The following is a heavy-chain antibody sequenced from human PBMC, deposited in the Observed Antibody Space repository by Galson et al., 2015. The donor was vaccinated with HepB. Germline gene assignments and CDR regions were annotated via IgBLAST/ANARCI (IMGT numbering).Heavy chain of an antibody. CDR2: IWYDGGNK. Sequence: SLRLSCAASGFTFSSFGMHWVRQAPGKGLEWVAVIWYDGGNKYYADSVKGRFTISRDNSKNTLYLQMDSLRADDTAVYYCARDRSSSWSINWFDPWGQGTLVTVSS. D-gene: IGHD6-13*01. CDR1: GFTFSSFG. J-gene: IGHJ5*02. CDR3: ARDRSSSWSINWFDP. V-gene: IGHV3-33*01.